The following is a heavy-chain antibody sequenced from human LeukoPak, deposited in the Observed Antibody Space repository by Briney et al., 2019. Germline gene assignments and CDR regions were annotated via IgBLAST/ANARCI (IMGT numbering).Heavy chain of an antibody. CDR3: AKDSSSWIY. Sequence: PGGSLRLSCAASGFSFSSYWMTWFRQAPGKGLEWVANIKQDGSEKNYVDSVKGRFTISRDNAKRSLYLQMSSLRTEDTAVYYCAKDSSSWIYWGQGTLVTVSS. J-gene: IGHJ4*02. V-gene: IGHV3-7*03. CDR1: GFSFSSYW. CDR2: IKQDGSEK. D-gene: IGHD6-6*01.